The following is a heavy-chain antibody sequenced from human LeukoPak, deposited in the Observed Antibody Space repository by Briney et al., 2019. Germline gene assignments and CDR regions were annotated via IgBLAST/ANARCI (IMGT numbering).Heavy chain of an antibody. CDR3: ARVYSNYIRHMDV. D-gene: IGHD4-11*01. V-gene: IGHV4-59*01. CDR1: GGSISSYY. Sequence: ASETLSLTCTVSGGSISSYYWSWIPQPPGKGLEWIGYIYYSGSTNYNPSLKSRVTISLDTSKNQFSLKLSSVTAADTAVYYCARVYSNYIRHMDVWGKGTTVTVSS. CDR2: IYYSGST. J-gene: IGHJ6*03.